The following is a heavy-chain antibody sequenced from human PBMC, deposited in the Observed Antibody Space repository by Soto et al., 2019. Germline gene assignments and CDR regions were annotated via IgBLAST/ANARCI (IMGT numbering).Heavy chain of an antibody. D-gene: IGHD3-9*01. Sequence: SETLSLTCTVSGGSISGYYWSWIRQPPGKGLEWIGCIDYSGSAYYNPSLKSRVTISLDKSKSQFSLKLNSVTAADSAVYFCARLEGLATISYYFDFWGPGALVTVSS. J-gene: IGHJ4*02. CDR2: IDYSGSA. CDR3: ARLEGLATISYYFDF. CDR1: GGSISGYY. V-gene: IGHV4-59*08.